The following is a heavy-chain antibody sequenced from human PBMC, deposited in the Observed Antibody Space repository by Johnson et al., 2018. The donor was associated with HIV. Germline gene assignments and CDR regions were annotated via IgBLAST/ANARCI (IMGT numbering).Heavy chain of an antibody. V-gene: IGHV3-15*01. Sequence: VQLVESGGGLVKPGGSLRLSCAASGFTFSNAWMSWIRQVPGKGLEWVGRIKSETDGGTIDYAAPVQGSFTISRDDSKNTLFLQINSLKTEDTAIYYCTTEAGIELWLIDAFDMWGQGTMVTVSS. CDR1: GFTFSNAW. J-gene: IGHJ3*02. CDR3: TTEAGIELWLIDAFDM. CDR2: IKSETDGGTI. D-gene: IGHD5-18*01.